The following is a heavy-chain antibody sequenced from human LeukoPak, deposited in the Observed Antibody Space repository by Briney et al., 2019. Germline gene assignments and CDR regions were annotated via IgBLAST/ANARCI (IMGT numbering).Heavy chain of an antibody. D-gene: IGHD3-9*01. CDR2: ISDDGRIK. CDR3: ARAAAETGSFRDNWFDP. J-gene: IGHJ5*02. CDR1: GFTFSSYA. Sequence: GRSLRLSCAASGFTFSSYAMHWVRQAPGKGLEWVAVISDDGRIKIYGDSVKGRLTISRDNSKNTLYLQMNSLRGEDTAAYYCARAAAETGSFRDNWFDPWGQGTLVTVSS. V-gene: IGHV3-30*04.